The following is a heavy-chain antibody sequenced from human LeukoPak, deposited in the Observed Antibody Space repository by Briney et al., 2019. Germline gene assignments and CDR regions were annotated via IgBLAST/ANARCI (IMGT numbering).Heavy chain of an antibody. V-gene: IGHV3-21*01. CDR2: ISSSSSYI. CDR1: GFTFSSYS. Sequence: GGSLRLSCAASGFTFSSYSMNWVRQAPGKGLEWVSSISSSSSYIYYADSVKGRFTIPRDNAKNSLYLQMNSLRAEDTAVYYCARDLIRGYSYGLFDYWGQGTLVTVSS. J-gene: IGHJ4*02. CDR3: ARDLIRGYSYGLFDY. D-gene: IGHD5-18*01.